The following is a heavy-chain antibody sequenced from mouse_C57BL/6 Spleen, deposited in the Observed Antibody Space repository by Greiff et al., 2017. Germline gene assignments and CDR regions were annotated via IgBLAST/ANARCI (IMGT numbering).Heavy chain of an antibody. CDR3: ARGWDGFAY. V-gene: IGHV5-17*01. Sequence: EVQLVESGGGLVKPGGSLKLSCAASGFTFRDYGMHWVRQAPEKGLEWVAYISSGSSTIYYADTVKGRFTISRDNAKNTLFLQMTSLRSEDTAMYYCARGWDGFAYWGQGTLVTVSA. CDR2: ISSGSSTI. D-gene: IGHD4-1*01. CDR1: GFTFRDYG. J-gene: IGHJ3*01.